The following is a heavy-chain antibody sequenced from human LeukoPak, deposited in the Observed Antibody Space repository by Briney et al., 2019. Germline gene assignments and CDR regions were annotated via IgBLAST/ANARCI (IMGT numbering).Heavy chain of an antibody. Sequence: GASVKVSCKASGYTFTSYGISWVRQAPGQGLEWMGWISAYNGNTNYAQKLQGRVTMTTDTSTSTAYVELRSLRSDDTAVYYCAREARGVYSSSPFNWFDPWGQGTLVTVSS. D-gene: IGHD6-6*01. CDR3: AREARGVYSSSPFNWFDP. V-gene: IGHV1-18*01. J-gene: IGHJ5*02. CDR2: ISAYNGNT. CDR1: GYTFTSYG.